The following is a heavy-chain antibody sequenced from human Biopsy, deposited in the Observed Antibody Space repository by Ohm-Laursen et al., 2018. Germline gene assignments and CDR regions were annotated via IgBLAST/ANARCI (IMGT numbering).Heavy chain of an antibody. V-gene: IGHV3-74*01. CDR1: GFMFSASW. J-gene: IGHJ4*02. Sequence: LSLTCAASGFMFSASWMSWVRQAPGKGLEWVSRFNSDGTDTTYADSVKGRFTISRDNAKNTLYLQMNSLRVEDTAVYYCAKAGRGYIDYWGQGTLVIVSS. CDR3: AKAGRGYIDY. D-gene: IGHD5-18*01. CDR2: FNSDGTDT.